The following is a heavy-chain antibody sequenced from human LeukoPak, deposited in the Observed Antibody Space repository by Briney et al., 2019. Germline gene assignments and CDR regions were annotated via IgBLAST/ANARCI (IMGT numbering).Heavy chain of an antibody. CDR1: GGSFSGYS. V-gene: IGHV4-34*01. CDR3: ARPYSSGWSGAFDI. D-gene: IGHD6-19*01. Sequence: SETLSLTCAVNGGSFSGYSWSWIRQPPGKGLEWIGEINHSGSTKYNPSLKSRVTISVDTSKKQLSLELNSVTAADTAVYYCARPYSSGWSGAFDIWGQGTMVTVSS. CDR2: INHSGST. J-gene: IGHJ3*02.